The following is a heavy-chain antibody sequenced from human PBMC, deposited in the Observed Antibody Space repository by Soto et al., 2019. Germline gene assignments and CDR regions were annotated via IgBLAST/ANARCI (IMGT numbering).Heavy chain of an antibody. D-gene: IGHD3-22*01. CDR1: GFTFSSYG. CDR3: ARRMIVVAHDAFDI. V-gene: IGHV3-30*03. J-gene: IGHJ3*02. CDR2: ISYDGSNK. Sequence: LRLSCAASGFTFSSYGMHWVRQAPGKGLEWVAVISYDGSNKYYADSVKGRFTISRDNSKNTLYLQMNSLRAEDTAVYYCARRMIVVAHDAFDIWGQGTMVTVSS.